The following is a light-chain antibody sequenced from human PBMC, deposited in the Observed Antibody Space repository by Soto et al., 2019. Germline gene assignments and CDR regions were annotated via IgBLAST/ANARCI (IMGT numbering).Light chain of an antibody. J-gene: IGKJ1*01. CDR1: QTISSW. CDR3: QHYNSYSEA. Sequence: DIQMTQSPSTLSGSVGDRFTITCRASQTISSWLAWYQQKPGKXPKXXIYKASTLKSGVPSRFSGSGSGTELTLTISSLQPDDCATYDGQHYNSYSEAFGQGTKVDIK. CDR2: KAS. V-gene: IGKV1-5*03.